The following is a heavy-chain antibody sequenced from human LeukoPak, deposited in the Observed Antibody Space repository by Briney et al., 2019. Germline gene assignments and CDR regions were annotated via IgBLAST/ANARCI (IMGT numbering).Heavy chain of an antibody. CDR3: ARKPTQYYYYYYYMDV. Sequence: GGSLRLSCAASGFTFSSYSMTWVRQAPGKGLEWVSSISSSSSYICYADSVKGRFTISRDNAKNSLYLQMNSLRAEDTAVYYCARKPTQYYYYYYYMDVWGKGTTVTVSS. CDR1: GFTFSSYS. CDR2: ISSSSSYI. J-gene: IGHJ6*03. V-gene: IGHV3-21*01.